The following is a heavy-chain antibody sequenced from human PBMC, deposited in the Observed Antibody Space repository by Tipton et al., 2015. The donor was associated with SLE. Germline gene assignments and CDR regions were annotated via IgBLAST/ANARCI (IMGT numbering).Heavy chain of an antibody. CDR3: AREWGDAFDL. Sequence: SLRLSCAVYGGSFSGYYWSWVRQAPGKGLEWLAVISYDGSNKYYADSVKGRFTISRDNSKDTLYLQMNSLRAEDTAVYYCAREWGDAFDLWGQGTMVTVSS. V-gene: IGHV3-30*03. CDR1: GGSFSGYY. CDR2: ISYDGSNK. D-gene: IGHD3-16*01. J-gene: IGHJ3*01.